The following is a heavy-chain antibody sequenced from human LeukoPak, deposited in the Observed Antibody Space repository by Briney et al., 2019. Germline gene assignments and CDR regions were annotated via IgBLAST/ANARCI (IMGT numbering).Heavy chain of an antibody. Sequence: GGSLRLSCAASGFTFSAFSMNWVRQAPGKGLEWVSSISGSSSYIYYADSVKGQFTISRDNAKNLVYLQMNSLRAEDTAVYYCARGWGRSWDENWFDAWGQGIRVTASS. D-gene: IGHD3-16*01. CDR3: ARGWGRSWDENWFDA. CDR2: ISGSSSYI. V-gene: IGHV3-21*01. CDR1: GFTFSAFS. J-gene: IGHJ5*02.